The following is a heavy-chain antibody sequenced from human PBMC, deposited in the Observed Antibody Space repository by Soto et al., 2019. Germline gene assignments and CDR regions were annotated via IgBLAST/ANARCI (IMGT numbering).Heavy chain of an antibody. V-gene: IGHV3-15*01. CDR3: TTVVLLRFLESYYFDY. CDR2: IKSKTEGGTT. J-gene: IGHJ4*02. D-gene: IGHD3-3*01. CDR1: GFTFSNAW. Sequence: GGSLRLSCAASGFTFSNAWMSWVRQAPGKGLEWVGRIKSKTEGGTTDYAAPVKGRFTISRDDSKNTLYLQMNSLKTEDTAVYYCTTVVLLRFLESYYFDYWGQGTLVTVSS.